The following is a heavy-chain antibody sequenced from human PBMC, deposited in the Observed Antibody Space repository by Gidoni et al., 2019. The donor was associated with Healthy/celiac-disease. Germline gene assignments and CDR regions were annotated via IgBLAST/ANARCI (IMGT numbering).Heavy chain of an antibody. CDR2: IKSKTDGGTT. D-gene: IGHD3-9*01. J-gene: IGHJ4*02. Sequence: EVQLVESGGGLVKPGGSLHLSCSAPEFPFSNSWMSWVRPAPGKGLEWVGRIKSKTDGGTTDYAAPVKGRFTISRDDSKNTLYLQMNSLKTEDTAVYYCTTETYYDILTGYLNPDYWGQGTLVTVSS. CDR1: EFPFSNSW. CDR3: TTETYYDILTGYLNPDY. V-gene: IGHV3-15*01.